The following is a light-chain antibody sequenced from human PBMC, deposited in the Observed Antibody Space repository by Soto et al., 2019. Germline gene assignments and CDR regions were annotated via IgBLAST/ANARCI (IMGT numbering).Light chain of an antibody. V-gene: IGKV3-15*01. CDR3: QQYNDWLT. J-gene: IGKJ4*01. CDR1: QSVSSSY. Sequence: ERVLTQSPGTLSLSLGERATLSCRASQSVSSSYLAWYQQKPGQAPRLLIYGASTRATGIPARFSGSGSGTEFTLTISSLQSEDFAVYYCQQYNDWLTFGGGTKVDI. CDR2: GAS.